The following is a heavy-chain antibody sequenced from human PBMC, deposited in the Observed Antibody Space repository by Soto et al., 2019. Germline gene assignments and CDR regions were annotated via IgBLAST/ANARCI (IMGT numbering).Heavy chain of an antibody. CDR2: IYYSGST. CDR1: GGSISSGDYY. CDR3: VRHLVGDPSYFDY. D-gene: IGHD2-21*01. V-gene: IGHV4-30-4*01. J-gene: IGHJ4*02. Sequence: KPSETLSLTCTVSGGSISSGDYYWSWIRQPPGKGLEWIGYIYYSGSTYYNPSLKSRVTISVDTSKNQFSLKLSSVTAADTAVYYCVRHLVGDPSYFDYWGQGTLVTVSS.